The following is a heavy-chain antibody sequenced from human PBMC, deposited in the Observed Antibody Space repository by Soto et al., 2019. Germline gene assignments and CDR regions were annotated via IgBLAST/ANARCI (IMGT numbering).Heavy chain of an antibody. CDR1: GYTFTSYA. Sequence: GASVNVSCKASGYTFTSYAMHWVRQAPGQRLEWMGWINAGNGNTKYSQKFQGRVTITRDTSASTAYMELSSLRSEDTAVYYCARYGLYDAFDIWGQGTMVTVSS. J-gene: IGHJ3*02. V-gene: IGHV1-3*01. CDR2: INAGNGNT. CDR3: ARYGLYDAFDI. D-gene: IGHD3-10*01.